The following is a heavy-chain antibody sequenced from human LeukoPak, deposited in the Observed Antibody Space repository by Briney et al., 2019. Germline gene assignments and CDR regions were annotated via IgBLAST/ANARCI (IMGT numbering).Heavy chain of an antibody. CDR2: ISDDGRNK. CDR3: AKDRETTASGTFDF. J-gene: IGHJ4*02. CDR1: GFTFNNYG. D-gene: IGHD6-13*01. Sequence: GRSLRLSCAASGFTFNNYGMHYVRQAPGKGLEWVSVISDDGRNKNYADSVKGRFTISRDSSNNTLYLQMNSLRAEDTGVYFCAKDRETTASGTFDFRGQGTLVTVSS. V-gene: IGHV3-30*18.